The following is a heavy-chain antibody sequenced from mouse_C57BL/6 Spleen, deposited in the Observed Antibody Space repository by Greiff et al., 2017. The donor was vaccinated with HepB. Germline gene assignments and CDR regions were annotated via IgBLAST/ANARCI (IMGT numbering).Heavy chain of an antibody. CDR3: TRKDG. Sequence: QVQLKESGAELVRPGASVTLSCKASGYTFTDYEMHWVKQTPVHGLEWIGAIDPETGGTAYNQKFKGKAILTADKSSSTAYMELRSLTSEDSAVYYCTRKDGWGQGTTLTVSS. V-gene: IGHV1-15*01. CDR1: GYTFTDYE. CDR2: IDPETGGT. D-gene: IGHD2-3*01. J-gene: IGHJ2*01.